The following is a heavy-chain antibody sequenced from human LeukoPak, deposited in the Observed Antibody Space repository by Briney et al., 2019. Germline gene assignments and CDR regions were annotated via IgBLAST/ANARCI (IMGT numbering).Heavy chain of an antibody. CDR2: MNPSSGNT. Sequence: GASVKVSCKASGYTFTSYDINWVRQATGQGLEWMGWMNPSSGNTGYAQKFQGRVTMTRNTSISTAYMELSSLRSEDTAVYYCARARRIAARPGNYYYYYYMDVWGKGTTVTVSS. CDR1: GYTFTSYD. V-gene: IGHV1-8*01. D-gene: IGHD6-6*01. J-gene: IGHJ6*03. CDR3: ARARRIAARPGNYYYYYYMDV.